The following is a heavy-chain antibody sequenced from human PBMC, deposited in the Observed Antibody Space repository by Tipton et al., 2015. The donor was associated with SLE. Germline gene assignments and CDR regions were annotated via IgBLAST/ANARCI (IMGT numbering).Heavy chain of an antibody. CDR1: GGSISSSSYY. D-gene: IGHD6-13*01. CDR2: IYYSGST. CDR3: ARHGWQQLDRDGFDF. Sequence: TLSLTCTVSGGSISSSSYYWGWIRQPPGKGLEWIGSIYYSGSTYYTPSLKSRVSISVDTSKNQFSLRLNSVTAADTAGFYGARHGWQQLDRDGFDFWGQGTLVTVSS. V-gene: IGHV4-39*01. J-gene: IGHJ4*02.